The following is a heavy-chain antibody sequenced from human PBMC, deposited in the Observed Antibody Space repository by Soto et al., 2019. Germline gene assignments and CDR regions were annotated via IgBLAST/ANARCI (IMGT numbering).Heavy chain of an antibody. CDR3: ARRYGYSFDY. CDR1: GGSISSYY. V-gene: IGHV4-59*08. Sequence: QVQLQESGPGLVKPSETLSLTCTVSGGSISSYYWSWIRQPPGKGLEWIGYIYYSGSTNYNPSLRSRVTISVDTSTNQFSLKLSSVPAADPAVYYCARRYGYSFDYWGQGTLVTVSS. D-gene: IGHD1-1*01. CDR2: IYYSGST. J-gene: IGHJ4*02.